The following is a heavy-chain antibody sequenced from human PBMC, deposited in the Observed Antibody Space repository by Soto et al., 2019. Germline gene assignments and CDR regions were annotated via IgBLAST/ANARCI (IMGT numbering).Heavy chain of an antibody. D-gene: IGHD6-13*01. J-gene: IGHJ4*02. CDR3: AKDISPWVITAAGNY. CDR2: ISWNSGSI. V-gene: IGHV3-9*01. CDR1: GFTFDDYA. Sequence: GGSLRLSCAASGFTFDDYAMHWVRQAPGKGLEWVSGISWNSGSIGYADSVKGRFTISRDNAKNSLYLQMNSLRAEDTALYHCAKDISPWVITAAGNYWGQGTLVTVSS.